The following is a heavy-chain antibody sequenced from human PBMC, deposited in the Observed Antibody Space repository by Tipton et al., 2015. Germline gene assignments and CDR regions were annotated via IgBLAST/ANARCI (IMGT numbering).Heavy chain of an antibody. D-gene: IGHD3-3*01. V-gene: IGHV3-23*01. CDR3: ARDQVDDFWSGIIWD. CDR1: GFIFTNYA. Sequence: SLRLSCAASGFIFTNYAINWVRQAPGKGLEWVSAISDSGGDTYYADSVRGRFTISRDNAKNSLYLQMNSLRDEDTAVYYCARDQVDDFWSGIIWDWGQGTLVTVSS. CDR2: ISDSGGDT. J-gene: IGHJ4*02.